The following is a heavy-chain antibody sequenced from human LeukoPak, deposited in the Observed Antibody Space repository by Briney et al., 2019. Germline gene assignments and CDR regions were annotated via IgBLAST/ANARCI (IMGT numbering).Heavy chain of an antibody. CDR3: VGTIASRGSEY. CDR1: GFTFTNYW. J-gene: IGHJ4*02. V-gene: IGHV3-74*01. D-gene: IGHD6-6*01. CDR2: LPPDELGI. Sequence: GGSLRLSCTASGFTFTNYWMHWVRQAPGMGLVWVSRLPPDELGIIYADSVKGRFTVSRDNAKNTVYLQMNNLRVDDTAMYYCVGTIASRGSEYWGQGALVTVSS.